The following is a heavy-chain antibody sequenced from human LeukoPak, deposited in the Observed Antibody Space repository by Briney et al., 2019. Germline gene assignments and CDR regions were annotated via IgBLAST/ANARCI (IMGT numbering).Heavy chain of an antibody. J-gene: IGHJ5*02. Sequence: SETLSLTCTVSGGSISSYYWSWVRQPPGKGLEFIGYIYYTGSTNYNPSLKSRVTISVDTSKKQFSLKLTSVTAADTAVYYCARGGMTTVVTPGYSWFDPWGQGTLVTVSS. V-gene: IGHV4-59*01. CDR1: GGSISSYY. D-gene: IGHD4-23*01. CDR2: IYYTGST. CDR3: ARGGMTTVVTPGYSWFDP.